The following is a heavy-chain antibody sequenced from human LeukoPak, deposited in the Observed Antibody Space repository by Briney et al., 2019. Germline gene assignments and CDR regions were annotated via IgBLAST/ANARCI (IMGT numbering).Heavy chain of an antibody. V-gene: IGHV4-34*01. D-gene: IGHD1-26*01. CDR3: ARDVGDY. CDR1: GGSFSGYY. J-gene: IGHJ4*02. Sequence: SETLSLTCAVYGGSFSGYYWSWIRQPPGKGLEWIGEINHSGSTNYNPSLKSRVTISVDTSKNQFSLKLSSVTAADTAVYFCARDVGDYWGQGTLVTVSS. CDR2: INHSGST.